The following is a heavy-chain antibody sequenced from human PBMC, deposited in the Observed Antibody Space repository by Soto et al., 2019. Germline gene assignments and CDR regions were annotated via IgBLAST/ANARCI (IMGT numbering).Heavy chain of an antibody. CDR1: GFTFSSYA. CDR2: ISGSGGST. V-gene: IGHV3-23*01. J-gene: IGHJ4*02. Sequence: GGSLRLSCAASGFTFSSYAMSWVRQAPGKGLKWVSAISGSGGSTYYADSVKGRFTISRDNSKNTLYLQMNSLRAEDTAVYYRAKDLAGYSYGIDYWGQGTLVTVSS. D-gene: IGHD5-18*01. CDR3: AKDLAGYSYGIDY.